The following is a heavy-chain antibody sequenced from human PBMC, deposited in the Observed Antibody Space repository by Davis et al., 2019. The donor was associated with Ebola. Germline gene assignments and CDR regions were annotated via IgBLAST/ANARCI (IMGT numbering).Heavy chain of an antibody. CDR1: GFTFSSYA. Sequence: PGGSLRLSCAASGFTFSSYAMHWVRQAPGKGLEWVAVISYDGSNKYYADSVKGRFTISRDNSKNTLYLQMNSLRAEDTAVYYCARALIRSSTSDLGGMDVWGQGTTVTVSS. V-gene: IGHV3-30-3*01. J-gene: IGHJ6*02. D-gene: IGHD2-2*01. CDR2: ISYDGSNK. CDR3: ARALIRSSTSDLGGMDV.